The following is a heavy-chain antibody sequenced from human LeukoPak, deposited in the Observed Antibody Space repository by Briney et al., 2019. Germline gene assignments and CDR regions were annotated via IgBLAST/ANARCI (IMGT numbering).Heavy chain of an antibody. CDR1: GYTFTGYY. CDR2: INPNSGGT. Sequence: GASVKVSCKASGYTFTGYYMHWVRQAPGQGLEWMGWINPNSGGTNYAQKFQGWVTMTRDTSISTAYMELSRLRSDVTAVYYCAREFWAAGSQGSYGMDVWGQGTTVTVSS. J-gene: IGHJ6*02. CDR3: AREFWAAGSQGSYGMDV. D-gene: IGHD6-13*01. V-gene: IGHV1-2*04.